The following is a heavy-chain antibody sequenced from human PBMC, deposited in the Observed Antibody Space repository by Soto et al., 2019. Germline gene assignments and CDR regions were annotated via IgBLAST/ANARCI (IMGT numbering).Heavy chain of an antibody. V-gene: IGHV4-39*01. Sequence: QVQLQESGPGLVMPSETLSLTCTVSGDSISGSPYFWGWIRQPPGKRLEWIGSIFYDGYTLYTPSLKSRVTISVDTSKNQFSLKLTSMAAANTAIYFCARLQAAVPHYWGKGIQVTVSS. CDR1: GDSISGSPYF. J-gene: IGHJ4*02. CDR2: IFYDGYT. D-gene: IGHD6-13*01. CDR3: ARLQAAVPHY.